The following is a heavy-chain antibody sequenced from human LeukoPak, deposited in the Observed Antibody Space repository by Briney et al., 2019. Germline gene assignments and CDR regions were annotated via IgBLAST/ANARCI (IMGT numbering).Heavy chain of an antibody. Sequence: PSETLSLTCTLSSGSLSSSYWSWIRQPAGKGLEWIGRIYTSGSTNYNPSLKSRVTMSVDTSKNQFSLKLSSVTAADTAVYYCARVTGYMIEDYFDYWGQGTLVTVSS. V-gene: IGHV4-4*07. CDR1: SGSLSSSY. D-gene: IGHD3-22*01. J-gene: IGHJ4*02. CDR2: IYTSGST. CDR3: ARVTGYMIEDYFDY.